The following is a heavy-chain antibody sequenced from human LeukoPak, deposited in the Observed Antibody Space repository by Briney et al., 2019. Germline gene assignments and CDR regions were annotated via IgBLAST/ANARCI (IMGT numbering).Heavy chain of an antibody. J-gene: IGHJ4*02. CDR2: ISSSSGYI. CDR1: GFTFSRYS. CDR3: ARDQRAWFEELDFDY. V-gene: IGHV3-21*01. D-gene: IGHD3-10*01. Sequence: GGSLRLSCAASGFTFSRYSMNWVRQAPGKGLEWVSSISSSSGYIYYTDSLKGRFTISRDNANNSLYLQMNSLRAEDTAVYYCARDQRAWFEELDFDYWGQGTLVTVSS.